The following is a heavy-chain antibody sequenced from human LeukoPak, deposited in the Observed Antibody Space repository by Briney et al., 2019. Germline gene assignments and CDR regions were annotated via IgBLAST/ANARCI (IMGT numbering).Heavy chain of an antibody. V-gene: IGHV3-53*01. CDR1: GFTLSSNY. Sequence: SGGSLRLSCVASGFTLSSNYMSWVRQAPGKGLEWVSVIYSGGSTYYADSVKGRFTISRDNSKNTLYLQMNSLRAEDTAVYYCASGSGSYRTPYYYMDVWGTGTTVTVSS. D-gene: IGHD3-10*01. J-gene: IGHJ6*03. CDR3: ASGSGSYRTPYYYMDV. CDR2: IYSGGST.